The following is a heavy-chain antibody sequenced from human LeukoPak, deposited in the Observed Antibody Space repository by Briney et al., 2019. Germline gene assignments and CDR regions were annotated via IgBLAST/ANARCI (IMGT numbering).Heavy chain of an antibody. CDR1: GGSFSGYY. J-gene: IGHJ3*02. V-gene: IGHV4-34*12. Sequence: KASETLSLTCAVYGGSFSGYYWSWIRKPPGKGLEWMGEIVHSGNTKYTPSLKSRVTISVDTSKNQFSLNLTSVTAADTAVYYCARFGSSTWYKGAFDIWGQGKMVTVAS. D-gene: IGHD6-13*01. CDR2: IVHSGNT. CDR3: ARFGSSTWYKGAFDI.